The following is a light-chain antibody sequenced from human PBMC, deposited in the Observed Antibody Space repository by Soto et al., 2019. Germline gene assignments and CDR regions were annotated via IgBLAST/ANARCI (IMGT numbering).Light chain of an antibody. V-gene: IGKV3-15*01. J-gene: IGKJ1*01. CDR2: SAS. CDR3: QQYNNRPPWT. CDR1: QTINTN. Sequence: IVMTQSPGTLSVSPGEAATLSCRASQTINTNMAWYQQTPGQAPRLLIYSASTRATGVPARFSGSGSGTEFTLTISSLESEDFAVYYCQQYNNRPPWTFGQGTKVEVK.